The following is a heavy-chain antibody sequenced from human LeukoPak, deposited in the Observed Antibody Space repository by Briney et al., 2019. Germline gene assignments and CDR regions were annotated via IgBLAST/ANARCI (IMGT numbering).Heavy chain of an antibody. CDR2: IYYSGST. CDR1: GGSISSYY. V-gene: IGHV4-59*01. J-gene: IGHJ3*02. D-gene: IGHD3-22*01. CDR3: ARDIGYYDSSGSYDAFDI. Sequence: PSETLSLTCTVSGGSISSYYWSWIRQPPGKGLEWIGYIYYSGSTNYNPSLKSRVTVSVDTSKNQFSLKLSSVTAADTAAYYCARDIGYYDSSGSYDAFDIWGQGTMVTVSS.